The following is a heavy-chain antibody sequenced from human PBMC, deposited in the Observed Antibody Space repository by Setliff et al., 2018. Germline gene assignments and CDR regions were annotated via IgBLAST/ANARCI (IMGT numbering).Heavy chain of an antibody. CDR2: ISGSGGST. D-gene: IGHD1-26*01. J-gene: IGHJ4*02. Sequence: PGGSLRLSCAASGFTFTSYAMRWVRQAPGKGLEWVSSISGSGGSTYYADSVKGRFTISRDNSNNALYLQMNSLRAEDTAIYYCAKGGYSGSHYFDYWGQGTLVTV. CDR3: AKGGYSGSHYFDY. CDR1: GFTFTSYA. V-gene: IGHV3-23*01.